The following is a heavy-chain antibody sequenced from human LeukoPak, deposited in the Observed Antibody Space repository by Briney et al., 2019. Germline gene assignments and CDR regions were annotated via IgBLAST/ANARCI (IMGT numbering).Heavy chain of an antibody. CDR3: AVNYCSSTSCYVDAFDI. J-gene: IGHJ3*02. CDR2: ISSSSSYI. CDR1: GFTFSSYS. Sequence: GGSLRLAWAASGFTFSSYSMNWVRQAPGKWLEWVSSISSSSSYIYYADSVKGRFTISRDNAKNSLYLQMNSLRAEDTAVYYCAVNYCSSTSCYVDAFDIWGQGTMVTVSS. V-gene: IGHV3-21*01. D-gene: IGHD2-2*01.